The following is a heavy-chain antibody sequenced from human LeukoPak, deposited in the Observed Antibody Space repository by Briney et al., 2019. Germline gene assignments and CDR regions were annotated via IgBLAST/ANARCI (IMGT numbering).Heavy chain of an antibody. V-gene: IGHV1-69*05. CDR3: ARVNYDILTGYYMYYFDY. CDR1: GGTFSSYA. Sequence: SVKVSCKASGGTFSSYAISWVRQAPGQGLEWMGGIIPIFGTANYAQKFQGRVTITTDESTGTAYMELSSLRSEDTAVYYCARVNYDILTGYYMYYFDYWGQGTLVTVSS. CDR2: IIPIFGTA. D-gene: IGHD3-9*01. J-gene: IGHJ4*02.